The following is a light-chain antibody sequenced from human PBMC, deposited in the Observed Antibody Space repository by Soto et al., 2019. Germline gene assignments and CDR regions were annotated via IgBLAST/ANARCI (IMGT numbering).Light chain of an antibody. V-gene: IGKV3-15*01. CDR1: QSVNSN. Sequence: EIVMTQSPATLSVSPGERATLSCRASQSVNSNLAWYQQRPGQAPRLLIYGASTRATGIPAGFSGSGSGTEFTLTISSLQSEDFAVYYCQQSDNWPRTFGQGTKVEIK. J-gene: IGKJ1*01. CDR2: GAS. CDR3: QQSDNWPRT.